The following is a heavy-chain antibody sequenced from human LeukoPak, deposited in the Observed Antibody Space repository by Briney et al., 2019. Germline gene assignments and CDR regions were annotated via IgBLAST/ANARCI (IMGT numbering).Heavy chain of an antibody. J-gene: IGHJ4*02. CDR3: AKDYDSSGYYILDY. D-gene: IGHD3-22*01. CDR2: ISGSGETA. Sequence: GGSPRLSCAASGFTFSIYAMSWVRQAPGKGLQWVSGISGSGETAYYADSVKGRFTIFRDNSKNTLYPQMNSLRAEDTAVYYCAKDYDSSGYYILDYWGQGTLVTVSS. CDR1: GFTFSIYA. V-gene: IGHV3-23*01.